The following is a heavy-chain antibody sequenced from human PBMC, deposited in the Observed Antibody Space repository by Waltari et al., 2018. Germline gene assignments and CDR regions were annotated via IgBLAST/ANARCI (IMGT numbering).Heavy chain of an antibody. D-gene: IGHD2-21*01. CDR3: AREKKGCGGDCYTLDS. J-gene: IGHJ4*02. Sequence: QVQLQESGPGLVKPSQTLSLTCNVSGGSITSGSDYWTWIRQPAGKGLEWIGYIYNSGSTNYNPSLKSRVTISVDTSKNQFSLKLNSMTAADTAVYYCAREKKGCGGDCYTLDSWGQGTLVIVSS. CDR2: IYNSGST. CDR1: GGSITSGSDY. V-gene: IGHV4-61*09.